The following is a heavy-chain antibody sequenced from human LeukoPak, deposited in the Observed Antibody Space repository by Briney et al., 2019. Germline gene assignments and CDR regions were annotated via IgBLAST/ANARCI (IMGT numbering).Heavy chain of an antibody. D-gene: IGHD2-15*01. J-gene: IGHJ4*02. CDR3: ARERRWFLDY. Sequence: GRSLRLSCAASGFTFSSYAMHWVRQAPGKGLQWVAVISYDGSNKYYADSVKGRFTISRDNSKNTLYLQMNSLRAEDTAVYYCARERRWFLDYWGQGTLVTVSS. CDR1: GFTFSSYA. V-gene: IGHV3-30-3*01. CDR2: ISYDGSNK.